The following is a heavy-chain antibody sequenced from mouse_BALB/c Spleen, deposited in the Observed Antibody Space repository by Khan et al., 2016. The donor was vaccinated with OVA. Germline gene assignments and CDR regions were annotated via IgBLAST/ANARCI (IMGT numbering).Heavy chain of an antibody. Sequence: DLVKPGASVKLSCKASGYTFTSYWINWIKQRPGQGLEWIGRIAPGSGSTYYNEMFKGKATLTVDTSSTTAYIQLSSLSSEDSAVYFCARAVCGKGPLDDWGQGTTLTVSS. CDR2: IAPGSGST. CDR3: ARAVCGKGPLDD. J-gene: IGHJ2*01. CDR1: GYTFTSYW. V-gene: IGHV1S41*01. D-gene: IGHD1-1*02.